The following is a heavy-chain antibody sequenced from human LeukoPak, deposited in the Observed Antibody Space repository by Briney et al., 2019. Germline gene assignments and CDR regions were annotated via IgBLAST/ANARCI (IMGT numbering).Heavy chain of an antibody. J-gene: IGHJ4*02. D-gene: IGHD5-18*01. CDR3: AREVDTALGP. CDR1: GFTFSSYA. CDR2: ISSNVGST. Sequence: GGSLRLSCAASGFTFSSYAMHWVRQAPGKGLEYVSAISSNVGSTYYANSVKGRFTISRDNSKNTLYLQMGSLRAEDMAVYYCAREVDTALGPWGQGTLVTVSS. V-gene: IGHV3-64*01.